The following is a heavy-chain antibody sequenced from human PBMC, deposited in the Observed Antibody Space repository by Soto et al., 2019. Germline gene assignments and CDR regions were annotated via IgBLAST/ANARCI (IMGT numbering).Heavy chain of an antibody. Sequence: PGGSLRLSCAASGFSFDDYGMSWVRQAPGKGLEWVSGINCSSSAISYADSVKGRFTISRDNAKTFLYLQMNSLRAEDTALYYCARDHTYNRPFDYWGQGTLVTVSS. V-gene: IGHV3-20*04. CDR1: GFSFDDYG. D-gene: IGHD1-1*01. J-gene: IGHJ4*02. CDR3: ARDHTYNRPFDY. CDR2: INCSSSAI.